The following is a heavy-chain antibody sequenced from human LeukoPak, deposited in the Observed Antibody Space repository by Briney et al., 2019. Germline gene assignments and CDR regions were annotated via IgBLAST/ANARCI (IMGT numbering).Heavy chain of an antibody. D-gene: IGHD6-19*01. CDR3: ARDSSGWYHWFDP. CDR1: GFTFSSYE. CDR2: ISSSGSTI. Sequence: GGSLRLSCAAPGFTFSSYEMNWVREAPGKGLEWVSYISSSGSTIYYADSVKGRFIISRDNAKNSLYLQMNSLRAEDTADYYCARDSSGWYHWFDPWGQGTLFTVSS. J-gene: IGHJ5*02. V-gene: IGHV3-48*03.